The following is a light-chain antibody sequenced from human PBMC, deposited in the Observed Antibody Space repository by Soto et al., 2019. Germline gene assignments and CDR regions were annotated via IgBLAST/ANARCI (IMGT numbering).Light chain of an antibody. J-gene: IGLJ2*01. Sequence: QSVLTQPPSVSGAPGQRVTISCTGSSSNIGAGYDVHWYQQLPGTTPKLLIYGNSNRPSGVPDRFSGSESGTSASLAITGLQAEDEADYYCQSYDSSRSGYVVFGGGTKLTVL. CDR1: SSNIGAGYD. CDR2: GNS. V-gene: IGLV1-40*01. CDR3: QSYDSSRSGYVV.